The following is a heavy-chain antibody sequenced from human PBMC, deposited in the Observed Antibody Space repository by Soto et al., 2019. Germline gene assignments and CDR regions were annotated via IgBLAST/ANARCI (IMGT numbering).Heavy chain of an antibody. Sequence: EVQLVESGGGLVQPGGSLRLSCAASGFTFSSYWMHWVRQAPGKGLVWVSRIKSDGSSTSYADSVKGRFAISRDNAKNTLYLQMNSLRAEDTAVYYCARVPSIAVAGPHYFDYWGQGTLVTVSS. J-gene: IGHJ4*02. D-gene: IGHD6-19*01. CDR1: GFTFSSYW. CDR3: ARVPSIAVAGPHYFDY. V-gene: IGHV3-74*01. CDR2: IKSDGSST.